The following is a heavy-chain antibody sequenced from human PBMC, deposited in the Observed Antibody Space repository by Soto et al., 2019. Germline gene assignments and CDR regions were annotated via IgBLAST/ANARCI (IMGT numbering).Heavy chain of an antibody. CDR3: AKGYSSAWYTPDV. Sequence: SETLSLTCTVSGGSISSGGYYWSWIRQHPGKGLEWIGYIYYSGSTYYNPSLKSRVTISVDTSKNQFSLKLSSVTAADTAVYYCAKGYSSAWYTPDVWGQGTTVTVSS. V-gene: IGHV4-31*03. CDR1: GGSISSGGYY. D-gene: IGHD6-13*01. CDR2: IYYSGST. J-gene: IGHJ6*02.